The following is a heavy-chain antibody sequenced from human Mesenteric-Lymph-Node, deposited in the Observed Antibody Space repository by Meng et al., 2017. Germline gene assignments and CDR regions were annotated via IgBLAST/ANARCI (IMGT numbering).Heavy chain of an antibody. CDR1: EFTVSSYP. J-gene: IGHJ4*02. CDR3: ARENKAVAGVFDY. V-gene: IGHV3-30-3*01. CDR2: ISSDGSNK. D-gene: IGHD6-19*01. Sequence: QGQVVESGGGGGQRGRARRLPGGASEFTVSSYPMHWVRQAPGKGLEWVAVISSDGSNKYYIDSVKGRFTISRDNSKNTLYVQMNSLRADDTAVYYCARENKAVAGVFDYWGQGTLVTVSS.